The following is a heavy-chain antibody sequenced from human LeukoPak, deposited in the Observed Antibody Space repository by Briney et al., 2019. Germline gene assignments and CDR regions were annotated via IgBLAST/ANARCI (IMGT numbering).Heavy chain of an antibody. CDR3: AKGPSGYYDSSGYYDY. D-gene: IGHD3-22*01. Sequence: GGSLRLSCAASGFTFSSYAMHWVRQAPGKGLEWVSAISGSGGSTYYADSVKGRFTISRDNSKNTLYLQMNSLRAEDTAVYYCAKGPSGYYDSSGYYDYWGQGTLVTVSS. V-gene: IGHV3-23*01. J-gene: IGHJ4*02. CDR1: GFTFSSYA. CDR2: ISGSGGST.